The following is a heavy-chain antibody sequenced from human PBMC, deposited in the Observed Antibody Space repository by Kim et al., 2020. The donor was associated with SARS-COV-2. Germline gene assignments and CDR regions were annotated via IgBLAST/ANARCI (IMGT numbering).Heavy chain of an antibody. Sequence: GGSLRLSCAASGFTFDDYAMHWVRQAPGKGLEWVSLISWDGGSTYYADSVKGRFTISRDNSKNSLYLQMNSLRAEDTALYYCAKDMGGHCGSYSDYWGQGTLVTVSS. CDR2: ISWDGGST. D-gene: IGHD1-26*01. CDR3: AKDMGGHCGSYSDY. J-gene: IGHJ4*02. V-gene: IGHV3-43D*03. CDR1: GFTFDDYA.